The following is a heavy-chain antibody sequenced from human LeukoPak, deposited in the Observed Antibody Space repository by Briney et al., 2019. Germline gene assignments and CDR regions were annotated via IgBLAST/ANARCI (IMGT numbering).Heavy chain of an antibody. Sequence: PSETLSLSCTVSGGSISSYYWSWIRQPPGKGLEWIGYIYYSGSTNYNPPLKSRVTISVDTSKNQFSLKLSSVTAADTAVYYCARDRPDNIVVVPAASNYYYMDVWGKGTTVTVSS. CDR1: GGSISSYY. J-gene: IGHJ6*03. CDR2: IYYSGST. D-gene: IGHD2-2*01. CDR3: ARDRPDNIVVVPAASNYYYMDV. V-gene: IGHV4-59*01.